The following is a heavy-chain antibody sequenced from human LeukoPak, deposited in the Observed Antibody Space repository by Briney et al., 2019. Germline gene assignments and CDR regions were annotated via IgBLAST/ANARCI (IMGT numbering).Heavy chain of an antibody. V-gene: IGHV4-30-2*01. CDR2: IYHSGST. Sequence: SETLSLTCTVSGGSISSGGYYWSWIRQPPGKGLGWIGYIYHSGSTYYNPSLKSRVTISVDRSKNQFSLNLTSVTAADTAVYHCACRYSSTWYNWFDPWGQGTLVTVSS. J-gene: IGHJ5*02. D-gene: IGHD6-13*01. CDR3: ACRYSSTWYNWFDP. CDR1: GGSISSGGYY.